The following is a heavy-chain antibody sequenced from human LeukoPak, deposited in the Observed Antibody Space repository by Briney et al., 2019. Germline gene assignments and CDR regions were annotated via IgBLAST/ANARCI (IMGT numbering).Heavy chain of an antibody. D-gene: IGHD5-18*01. CDR2: IDSDGSST. CDR3: ARGGGYNYGYGGNWFDP. V-gene: IGHV3-74*01. J-gene: IGHJ5*02. CDR1: GFTFSSYW. Sequence: PGGSLRLSCAASGFTFSSYWMHWVRQAPGKGLLWVSRIDSDGSSTNYADSVKGRFTISRDNAKNTLYLQMNSLRAEDTAVYYCARGGGYNYGYGGNWFDPWGQGTLVTVSS.